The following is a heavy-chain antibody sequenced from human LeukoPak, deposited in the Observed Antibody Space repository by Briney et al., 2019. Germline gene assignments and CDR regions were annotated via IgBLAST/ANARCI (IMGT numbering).Heavy chain of an antibody. V-gene: IGHV3-74*01. CDR1: GFTLSSHP. Sequence: GGSLRLSCAASGFTLSSHPMHWVRQVPGKGLVSVSRIESDGRTAYADSVKGRFIISRDNAKNTLYLQMNSLRVEDTAVYYCARDGRGPDYWGQGTLVTVSS. J-gene: IGHJ4*02. CDR2: IESDGRT. CDR3: ARDGRGPDY. D-gene: IGHD3/OR15-3a*01.